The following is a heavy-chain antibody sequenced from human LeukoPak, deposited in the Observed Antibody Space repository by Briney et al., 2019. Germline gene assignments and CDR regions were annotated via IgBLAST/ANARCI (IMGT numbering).Heavy chain of an antibody. CDR2: ISSSSSYI. V-gene: IGHV3-21*01. CDR3: ARAYYDFWSGSAYDAFDI. Sequence: GGSLRLSCAASGFTLSSYSMNWVRQAPGKGLEWVSSISSSSSYIYYADSVKGRFTISRDNAKNSLYLQMNSLRAEDTAVYYCARAYYDFWSGSAYDAFDIWGQGTMVTVSS. CDR1: GFTLSSYS. J-gene: IGHJ3*02. D-gene: IGHD3-3*01.